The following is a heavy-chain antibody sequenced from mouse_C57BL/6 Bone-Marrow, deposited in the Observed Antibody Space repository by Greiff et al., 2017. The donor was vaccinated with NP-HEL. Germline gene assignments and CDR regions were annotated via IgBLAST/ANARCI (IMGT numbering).Heavy chain of an antibody. D-gene: IGHD2-2*01. V-gene: IGHV1-39*01. Sequence: EVQLVESGPELVKPGASVKISCKASGYSFTDYNMNWVKQSNGKSLEWIGVINPNYGTTSYNQKFKGKATLTVDQSSSTAYMQLNSLTSEDSAVYYCASPSTMVTTDGGDGFAYWGQGTLVTVSA. CDR3: ASPSTMVTTDGGDGFAY. CDR2: INPNYGTT. CDR1: GYSFTDYN. J-gene: IGHJ3*01.